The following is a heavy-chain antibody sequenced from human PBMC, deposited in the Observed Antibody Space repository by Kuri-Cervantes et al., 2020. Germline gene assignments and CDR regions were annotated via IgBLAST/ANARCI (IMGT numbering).Heavy chain of an antibody. CDR3: ARGIVGAQAYYYMDV. CDR2: MNDSGSA. Sequence: SETLSLTCTVSGGSISSYYWSWIRQPPGKGLEWIGEMNDSGSANYNPSLKSRVTISVDTSKKQFSLKLSSVTAADTAVYYCARGIVGAQAYYYMDVWGKGTTVTVSS. D-gene: IGHD1-26*01. J-gene: IGHJ6*03. CDR1: GGSISSYY. V-gene: IGHV4-34*01.